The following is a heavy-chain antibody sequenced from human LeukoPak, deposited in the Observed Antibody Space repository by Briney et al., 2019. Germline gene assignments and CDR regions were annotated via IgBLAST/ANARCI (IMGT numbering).Heavy chain of an antibody. J-gene: IGHJ5*02. V-gene: IGHV1-2*02. CDR1: GYTFTAYY. D-gene: IGHD3-10*01. Sequence: ASVRVSCKASGYTFTAYYMHWVRQAPGQGLEWMGWINPNSGGTSYAQKLQGRVTKTTDTSTSTAYMELRSLRSDDTAVYYCARDDSYGSGSYYYNWFDPWGQGTLVTVSS. CDR2: INPNSGGT. CDR3: ARDDSYGSGSYYYNWFDP.